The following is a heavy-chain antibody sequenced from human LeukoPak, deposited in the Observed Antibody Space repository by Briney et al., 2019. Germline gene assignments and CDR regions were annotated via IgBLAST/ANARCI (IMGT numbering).Heavy chain of an antibody. V-gene: IGHV3-48*03. CDR3: AREWFYYGSGTDY. D-gene: IGHD3-10*01. J-gene: IGHJ4*02. Sequence: SVKGRFTISRDNAKNSLFLQMNSLRAEDTAVYYCAREWFYYGSGTDYWGQGTLVTVSS.